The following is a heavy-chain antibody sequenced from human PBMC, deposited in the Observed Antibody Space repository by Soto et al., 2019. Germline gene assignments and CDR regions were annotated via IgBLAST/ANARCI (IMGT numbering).Heavy chain of an antibody. CDR2: VSAYNGNT. V-gene: IGHV1-18*01. D-gene: IGHD6-13*01. Sequence: QVQLVQSGAEVKKPGASLKVSCEASGYIFTSYGLSWVRQAPGQGLEWMGWVSAYNGNTNYAQKFQGRVTMTTDTXXXXXXXXXXXXXXXXXXXXXXXXXXXAAAGTTEWGQGTLVTVSS. J-gene: IGHJ4*02. CDR1: GYIFTSYG. CDR3: XXXXXAAAGTTE.